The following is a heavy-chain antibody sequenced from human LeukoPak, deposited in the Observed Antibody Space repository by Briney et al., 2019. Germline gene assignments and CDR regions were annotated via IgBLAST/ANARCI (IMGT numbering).Heavy chain of an antibody. J-gene: IGHJ6*03. D-gene: IGHD3-10*01. CDR2: INPNSGGT. Sequence: ASVKVSCKASGYTFTGYYMHWVRQAPGQGLEWIGWINPNSGGTNYAQKFQGRVTMTRDTSISTAYMELSRLRSDDTAVYYCARGGLNPLYYYYYMDVWGKGTTVTVSS. CDR3: ARGGLNPLYYYYYMDV. CDR1: GYTFTGYY. V-gene: IGHV1-2*02.